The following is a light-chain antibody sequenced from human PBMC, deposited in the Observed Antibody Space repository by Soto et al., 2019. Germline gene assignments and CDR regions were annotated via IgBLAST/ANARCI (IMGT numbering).Light chain of an antibody. CDR2: DAS. CDR3: QRRSNDWSPIT. Sequence: EVVMTQSPASLSASPGERVTLSCRASQNIRSSLAWYQQRPGQAPRLLIYDASTRATGIPPRFSGSGSGTDFTLTITSLETEDFAVYYCQRRSNDWSPITFGRGTRLEIK. V-gene: IGKV3-15*01. CDR1: QNIRSS. J-gene: IGKJ5*01.